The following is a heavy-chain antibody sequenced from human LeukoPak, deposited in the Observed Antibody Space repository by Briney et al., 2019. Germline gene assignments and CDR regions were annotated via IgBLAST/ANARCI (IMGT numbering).Heavy chain of an antibody. Sequence: PGGSLRLSCAASGFTFSAYGMHWVRQAPGKGPEWVAVIWYDGSNKYYADSVKGRFTISRDNSMNTLYLQMNSLRAEDTAVYYCANIRTVTRDYWGQGTLVTVSS. J-gene: IGHJ4*02. CDR1: GFTFSAYG. V-gene: IGHV3-30*02. CDR2: IWYDGSNK. D-gene: IGHD4-17*01. CDR3: ANIRTVTRDY.